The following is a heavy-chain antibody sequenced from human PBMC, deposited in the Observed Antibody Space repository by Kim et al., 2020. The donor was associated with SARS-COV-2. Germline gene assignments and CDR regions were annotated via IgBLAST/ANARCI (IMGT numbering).Heavy chain of an antibody. CDR1: GYSFTTHY. CDR2: ITPNSGDT. J-gene: IGHJ6*02. Sequence: ASVKVSCKASGYSFTTHYIHWVRQAPGHGLEWLGRITPNSGDTNYAQKFQDRVTMTRDTSISTANMELRRLTSDDTAVYYCARDGNWDYTMDVWGEGTT. D-gene: IGHD1-1*01. CDR3: ARDGNWDYTMDV. V-gene: IGHV1-2*06.